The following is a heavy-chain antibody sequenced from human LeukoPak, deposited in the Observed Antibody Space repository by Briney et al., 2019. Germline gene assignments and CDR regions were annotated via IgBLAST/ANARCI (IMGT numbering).Heavy chain of an antibody. CDR1: GSIFTNYF. D-gene: IGHD3-3*01. J-gene: IGHJ4*02. CDR2: IKHDGSEK. Sequence: PGGSLRLSCAASGSIFTNYFMTWVRQAQGKGLEWVASIKHDGSEKYYVDSVRGRFTISRDNTMNSLYLQMSSLRAEDTAVYFCATDRGWRTSGYYLYYFEYWGQGTLVTYSS. V-gene: IGHV3-7*01. CDR3: ATDRGWRTSGYYLYYFEY.